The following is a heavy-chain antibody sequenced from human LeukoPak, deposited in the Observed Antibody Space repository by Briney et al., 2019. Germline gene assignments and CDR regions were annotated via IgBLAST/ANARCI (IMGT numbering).Heavy chain of an antibody. V-gene: IGHV3-66*01. CDR3: AKVPSLNYDFWSGYYTPMGY. CDR2: IYSGGTT. J-gene: IGHJ4*02. CDR1: GFTVSDNY. D-gene: IGHD3-3*01. Sequence: GGSLRLSCAASGFTVSDNYMSWVRQAPGKGLEWVSIIYSGGTTYYADSVKGRFTISRDISKNTLYLQMNSLRAEDTAVYYCAKVPSLNYDFWSGYYTPMGYWGQGTLVTVSS.